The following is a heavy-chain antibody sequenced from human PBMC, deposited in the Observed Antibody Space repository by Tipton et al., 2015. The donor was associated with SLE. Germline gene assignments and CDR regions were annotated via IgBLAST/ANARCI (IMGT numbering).Heavy chain of an antibody. J-gene: IGHJ4*02. V-gene: IGHV4-61*01. CDR3: ARGTGF. D-gene: IGHD3-10*01. CDR1: GGSVSSGSYY. Sequence: TLSLTCTVSGGSVSSGSYYWSWIRQPPGKGLEWIGYIYYSGSTNYNPSLKSRVTISVDTSKNQFSLKLSSVTAADTAVYYCARGTGFWGQGTLVTVSS. CDR2: IYYSGST.